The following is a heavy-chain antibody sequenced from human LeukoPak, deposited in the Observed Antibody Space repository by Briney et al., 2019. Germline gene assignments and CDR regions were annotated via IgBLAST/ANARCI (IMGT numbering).Heavy chain of an antibody. CDR3: ARYKVTGEWLSGSYYYYYMDV. D-gene: IGHD3-3*01. CDR2: IYYSGST. Sequence: SETLSLTCTVSGGSISSSSYYWGWIRQPPGKGLEWIGSIYYSGSTYCNPSLKSRVTISVDTSKNQFSLKLSSVTAADTAVYYCARYKVTGEWLSGSYYYYYMDVWGKGTTVTVSS. J-gene: IGHJ6*03. V-gene: IGHV4-39*07. CDR1: GGSISSSSYY.